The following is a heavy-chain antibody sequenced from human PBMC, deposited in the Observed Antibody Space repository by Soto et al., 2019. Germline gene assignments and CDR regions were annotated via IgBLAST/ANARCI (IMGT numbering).Heavy chain of an antibody. D-gene: IGHD2-15*01. CDR1: GFAFSGYT. CDR3: ARVVRSAWRNDAFNI. CDR2: ITGGSDYI. V-gene: IGHV3-21*01. Sequence: PGGSLRLSCAASGFAFSGYTMNWVRQAPGKGLEWVSSITGGSDYIRYRDSVKGRFTISRDNARNSLSLQMNSLRAEDAAVYYCARVVRSAWRNDAFNIWGPGTMVTVS. J-gene: IGHJ3*02.